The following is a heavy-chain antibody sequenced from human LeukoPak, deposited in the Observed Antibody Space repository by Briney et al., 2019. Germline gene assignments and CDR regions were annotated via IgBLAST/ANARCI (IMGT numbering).Heavy chain of an antibody. CDR1: GFTFSSYS. CDR2: ISSSSSYI. CDR3: ARRCEDIVAVPAAMHYYYYGMGV. J-gene: IGHJ6*02. D-gene: IGHD2-2*01. V-gene: IGHV3-21*01. Sequence: PGGSLRLSCAASGFTFSSYSMNWVRQAPGKGLEWVSSISSSSSYIYYADSVKGRFTISRDNAKNSLYLQMNSLRAEDTAVYYCARRCEDIVAVPAAMHYYYYGMGVWGQGTTVTVSS.